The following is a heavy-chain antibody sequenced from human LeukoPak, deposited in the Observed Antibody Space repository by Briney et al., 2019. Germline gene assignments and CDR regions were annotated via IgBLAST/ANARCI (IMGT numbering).Heavy chain of an antibody. J-gene: IGHJ3*02. CDR1: GGSIGTFY. CDR2: ISHVGIT. D-gene: IGHD3-22*01. Sequence: SETLSLTCTVSGGSIGTFYWTWIRQPPGKGPEWIGYISHVGITKYSPSLKSRVTISVDTSKNQFFLKLTSVTAADTAVYYCARIQDYFDTSGYLYDRVFDIWGQGTMDTLSS. CDR3: ARIQDYFDTSGYLYDRVFDI. V-gene: IGHV4-59*01.